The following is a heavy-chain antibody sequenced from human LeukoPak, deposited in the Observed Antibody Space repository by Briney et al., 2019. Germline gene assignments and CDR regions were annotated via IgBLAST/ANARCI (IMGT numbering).Heavy chain of an antibody. Sequence: SETLSLTRTASGGSISSYYWSWIRQPPGKGLEWIGYIYYSGSTNYNPSLKSRVTISVDTSKNQFSLKLSSVTAADTAVYYCARADSSGYYYWGDAFDIWGQGTMVTVSS. CDR2: IYYSGST. CDR1: GGSISSYY. J-gene: IGHJ3*02. CDR3: ARADSSGYYYWGDAFDI. V-gene: IGHV4-59*01. D-gene: IGHD3-22*01.